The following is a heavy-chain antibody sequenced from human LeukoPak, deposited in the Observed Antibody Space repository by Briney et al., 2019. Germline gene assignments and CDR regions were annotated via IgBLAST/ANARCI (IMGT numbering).Heavy chain of an antibody. J-gene: IGHJ4*02. CDR2: FDPEDGET. D-gene: IGHD3-9*01. V-gene: IGHV1-24*01. CDR1: GYTLTKLS. CDR3: ATDREDILTGYYRFDY. Sequence: ASVKVSCKVSGYTLTKLSMHWVRQAPGKGLEWMGGFDPEDGETIYAQKFQGRVTMTEDTSTETAYMELSSLRSEDTAVYYCATDREDILTGYYRFDYWGQGTLVTVSS.